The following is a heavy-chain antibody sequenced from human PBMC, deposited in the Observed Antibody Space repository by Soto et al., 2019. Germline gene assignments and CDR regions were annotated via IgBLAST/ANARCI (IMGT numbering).Heavy chain of an antibody. CDR3: ARGAHYAGHFDY. V-gene: IGHV4-59*02. Sequence: SETLSLTCSFSGDSVTSHYLTWIRQSPEKGLEWIGYMHYTGFSHYNPSLKSRLTISVDTSKNQFTLQLTSVTAADTAVYYCARGAHYAGHFDYWGQGTLVTVSS. CDR1: GDSVTSHY. CDR2: MHYTGFS. D-gene: IGHD4-17*01. J-gene: IGHJ4*02.